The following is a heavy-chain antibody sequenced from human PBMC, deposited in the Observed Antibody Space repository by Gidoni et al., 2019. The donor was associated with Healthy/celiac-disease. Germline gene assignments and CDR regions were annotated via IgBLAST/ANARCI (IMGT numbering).Heavy chain of an antibody. CDR3: ARDSYPHYGSAAVY. V-gene: IGHV4-59*01. CDR2: IYYSGST. D-gene: IGHD4-17*01. J-gene: IGHJ4*02. CDR1: GGSISSYY. Sequence: QVQLQESGPGLVKPSETLSLTCPVSGGSISSYYWSWIRQPPGKGLEWIGYIYYSGSTNYNPSLKSRVTISVDTSKNQFSLKLSSVTAADTAVYYCARDSYPHYGSAAVYWGQGTLVTVSS.